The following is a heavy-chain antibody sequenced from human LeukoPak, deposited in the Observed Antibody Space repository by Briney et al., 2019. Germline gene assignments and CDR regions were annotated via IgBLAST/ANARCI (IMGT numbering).Heavy chain of an antibody. CDR3: IRDYSDY. D-gene: IGHD3-10*01. CDR1: GFTVSRKY. V-gene: IGHV3-53*01. J-gene: IGHJ4*02. CDR2: IYTDAST. Sequence: GGSLRLSCAASGFTVSRKYMSWVRQAPGKGLEWVAVIYTDASTYYADSVKGRFTISRDNSKNTVYLQMNSLRAEDTAVYYCIRDYSDYWGQGTLVTVSS.